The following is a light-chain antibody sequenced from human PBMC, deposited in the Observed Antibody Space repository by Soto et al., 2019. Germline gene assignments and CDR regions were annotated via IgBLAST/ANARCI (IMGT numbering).Light chain of an antibody. Sequence: SYELTQPPSVSVAPGQTGRVTRGGKNIGSKSVHWYQQKPGQAPVLVVYDDSDRPSGSPERFSGSNSVNTATLPISRVEADDEFDYHCQVLDSKGDHDVFGTGTKLTVL. CDR1: NIGSKS. J-gene: IGLJ1*01. V-gene: IGLV3-21*02. CDR2: DDS. CDR3: QVLDSKGDHDV.